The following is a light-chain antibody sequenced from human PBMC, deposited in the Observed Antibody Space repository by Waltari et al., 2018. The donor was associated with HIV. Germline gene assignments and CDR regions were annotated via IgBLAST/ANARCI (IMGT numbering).Light chain of an antibody. J-gene: IGKJ4*01. CDR1: QNVLYSYNNKNY. CDR2: WAS. Sequence: DIVMIQSPDSLAVSMGERATINCKSSQNVLYSYNNKNYVGQYKQKPGQPPKLLIYWASTRQSGVPDRFSGSGSGTYFTLTITSLQAEDVAVYYCQQYYSTPLTFGGGTRVEIK. CDR3: QQYYSTPLT. V-gene: IGKV4-1*01.